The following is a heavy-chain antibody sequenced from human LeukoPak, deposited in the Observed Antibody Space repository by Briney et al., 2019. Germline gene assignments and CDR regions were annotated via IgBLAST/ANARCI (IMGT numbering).Heavy chain of an antibody. CDR2: IWYDGSNK. Sequence: PGGSLRLSCAASGFTFSSYGMHWVRQAPGKGLEWVAVIWYDGSNKYYADSVKGRFTISRDNSKNTLYLQMNSLRAEDTAVYYCARDRVGGSPGALDYWGQGTLVTVSS. D-gene: IGHD1-26*01. V-gene: IGHV3-33*01. CDR1: GFTFSSYG. CDR3: ARDRVGGSPGALDY. J-gene: IGHJ4*02.